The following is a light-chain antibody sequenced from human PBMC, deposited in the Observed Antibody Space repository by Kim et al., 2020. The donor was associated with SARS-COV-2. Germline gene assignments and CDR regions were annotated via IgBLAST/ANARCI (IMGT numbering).Light chain of an antibody. CDR2: GAS. J-gene: IGKJ2*01. CDR3: HQYGDSLMHT. CDR1: QSVSSSY. Sequence: SPGETTTLSCRSSQSVSSSYLDWYQQKRGQAPRLLIYGASSRATGIPDRFSGSGSGTDFTLTISRLEPEDFAVYYCHQYGDSLMHTFGQGTKLEI. V-gene: IGKV3-20*01.